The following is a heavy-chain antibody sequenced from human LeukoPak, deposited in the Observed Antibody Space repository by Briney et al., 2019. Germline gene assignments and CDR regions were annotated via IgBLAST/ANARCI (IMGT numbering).Heavy chain of an antibody. J-gene: IGHJ3*02. Sequence: ASVKVSCKASGYTXTGYYMHGVRQAPGQGLEWMGWINPNSGGTNYAQKFQGRVTMTRDTSISTAYMELSRLRSDDTAVYYCARVLDDSGGYYFILGAFDIWGLGTMVTVSS. D-gene: IGHD3-22*01. CDR1: GYTXTGYY. V-gene: IGHV1-2*02. CDR2: INPNSGGT. CDR3: ARVLDDSGGYYFILGAFDI.